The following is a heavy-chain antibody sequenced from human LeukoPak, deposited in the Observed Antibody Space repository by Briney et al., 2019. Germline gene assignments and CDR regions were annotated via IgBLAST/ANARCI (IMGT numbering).Heavy chain of an antibody. CDR3: AKDYRVSSRLLYYMDV. CDR2: ISGSGGST. Sequence: GGSLRLSCAASGFTFSSYAMSSVRQAPGKWLEWDSAISGSGGSTYYADSVNGRFTISRHNSKNSLYLQMNSLRAEDTALYYCAKDYRVSSRLLYYMDVWGKGTTVTVSS. J-gene: IGHJ6*03. CDR1: GFTFSSYA. D-gene: IGHD1-26*01. V-gene: IGHV3-23*01.